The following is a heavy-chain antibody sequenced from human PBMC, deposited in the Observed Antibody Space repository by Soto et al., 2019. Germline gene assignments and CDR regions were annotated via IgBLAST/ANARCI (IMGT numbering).Heavy chain of an antibody. CDR2: ISYDGSEK. V-gene: IGHV3-30*18. D-gene: IGHD5-12*01. Sequence: GGSLRLSCRVSGFTFNNSGMHWVRQAPGKGLEWMAVISYDGSEKHYADSMKGRLTVSRDNSKNALNLQMNSLRAEDTATYYCVKDRVPGAYGHYYGMDVWGQGTTVTVSS. J-gene: IGHJ6*02. CDR1: GFTFNNSG. CDR3: VKDRVPGAYGHYYGMDV.